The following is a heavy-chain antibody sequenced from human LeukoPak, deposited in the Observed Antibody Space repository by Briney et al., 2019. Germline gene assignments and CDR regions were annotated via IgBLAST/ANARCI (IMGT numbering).Heavy chain of an antibody. CDR3: ARAPYDRLPFDY. CDR1: GGSISSYY. Sequence: SETLSLTCTVSGGSISSYYWSWIRQPPGKGLEWIGYIYYSGSTNYNPSLKSRVTISVDTSKNQFSLKLSSVTAADTAVYYCARAPYDRLPFDYWGQGTLVTVSS. V-gene: IGHV4-59*01. CDR2: IYYSGST. D-gene: IGHD3-22*01. J-gene: IGHJ4*02.